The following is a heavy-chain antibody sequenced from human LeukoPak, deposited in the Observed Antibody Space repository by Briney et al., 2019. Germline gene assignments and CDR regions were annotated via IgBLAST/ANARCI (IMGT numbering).Heavy chain of an antibody. CDR1: GGSISSSNW. V-gene: IGHV4-4*02. CDR2: IYHSGST. Sequence: SETLSLTCAVSGGSISSSNWWSWVRQPPGKGLEWIGEIYHSGSTNYNPSLKSRVTISVDKSKNQFSLKLSSVTAADTAVYYCARDQVGAIYYFDYWGQGTLVTVSS. J-gene: IGHJ4*02. CDR3: ARDQVGAIYYFDY. D-gene: IGHD1-26*01.